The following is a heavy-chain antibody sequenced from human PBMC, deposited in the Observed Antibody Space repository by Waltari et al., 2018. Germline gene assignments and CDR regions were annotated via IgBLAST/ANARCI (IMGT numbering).Heavy chain of an antibody. CDR3: ARAGIEELASYWYFDL. CDR2: MNPNSGNT. D-gene: IGHD3-10*01. V-gene: IGHV1-8*03. J-gene: IGHJ2*01. Sequence: QVQLVQSGAEVKKPGASVKVSCKASGYTFTSYDINWVRQAPGQGLEWMGWMNPNSGNTGYAQKFQGRVTITRNTSISTAYMELSSLRSEDTAVYYCARAGIEELASYWYFDLWGRGTLVTVSS. CDR1: GYTFTSYD.